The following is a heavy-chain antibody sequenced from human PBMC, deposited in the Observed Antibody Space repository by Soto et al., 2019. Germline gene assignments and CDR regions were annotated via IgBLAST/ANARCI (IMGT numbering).Heavy chain of an antibody. CDR2: IFYSGST. Sequence: LSLTCAVSGGSLSSSSWWSWVRQPPGKTLEWLGEIFYSGSTKYNPSLNSRVTISADQSKNDFSLRLSSVTAADTAVYYCVHHGGVPYYHDFWGQGMLVTVSS. CDR3: VHHGGVPYYHDF. J-gene: IGHJ4*02. V-gene: IGHV4-4*02. CDR1: GGSLSSSSW. D-gene: IGHD2-8*01.